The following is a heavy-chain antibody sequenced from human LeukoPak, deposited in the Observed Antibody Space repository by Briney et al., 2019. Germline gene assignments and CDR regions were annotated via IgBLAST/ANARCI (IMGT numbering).Heavy chain of an antibody. J-gene: IGHJ4*02. Sequence: NPSETLSLTCTVSGGSISSNNYYWGWIRQPPGKGLEWIASINYSGSTYYNPSLKSRVTISVDTSENQFSLKLSSVTAADTAVYYCARYVVYGSGKYYFDYWGQGTLVTVSS. CDR1: GGSISSNNYY. V-gene: IGHV4-39*01. CDR2: INYSGST. CDR3: ARYVVYGSGKYYFDY. D-gene: IGHD3-10*01.